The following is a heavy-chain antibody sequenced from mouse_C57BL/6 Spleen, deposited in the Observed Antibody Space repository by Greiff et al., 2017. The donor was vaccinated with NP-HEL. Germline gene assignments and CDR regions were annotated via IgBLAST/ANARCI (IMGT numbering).Heavy chain of an antibody. V-gene: IGHV14-1*01. CDR1: GFNIKDYY. CDR2: IDPEDGDT. D-gene: IGHD1-1*01. Sequence: EVKLVESGAELVRPGASVKLSCTASGFNIKDYYMHWVKQRPEQGLEWIGRIDPEDGDTEYAPKFQGKATMTADTSSNTAYLQLSSLTSEDTAVYYCTTSGSTTVVTPFAYWGQGTLVTVSA. J-gene: IGHJ3*01. CDR3: TTSGSTTVVTPFAY.